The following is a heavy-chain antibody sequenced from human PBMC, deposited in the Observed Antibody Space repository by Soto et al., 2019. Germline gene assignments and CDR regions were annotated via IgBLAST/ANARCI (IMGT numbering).Heavy chain of an antibody. J-gene: IGHJ6*03. CDR3: TTVAGFWSGYYYYYYYMDV. CDR2: IKSKTDGGTT. D-gene: IGHD3-3*01. V-gene: IGHV3-15*01. Sequence: GGSLRLSCAASGFTFSNAWMSWVRQAPGKGLEWVGRIKSKTDGGTTDYAAPVKGRFTISRDDSKSTLYLQMNSLKTEDTAVYYCTTVAGFWSGYYYYYYYMDVWGKGTTVTVSS. CDR1: GFTFSNAW.